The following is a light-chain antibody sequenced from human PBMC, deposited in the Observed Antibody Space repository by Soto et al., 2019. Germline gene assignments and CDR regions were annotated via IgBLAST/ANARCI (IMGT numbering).Light chain of an antibody. J-gene: IGLJ2*01. V-gene: IGLV1-47*01. CDR2: RNN. CDR3: AAWDDSLSGVV. Sequence: QSVLTQPPSASGTPGQRVTISCSGSSSNIGSNYVYWYQQIPGTAPKLLIYRNNQRPSGVPDRSSGSKSGTSGSLAISGLRSEDEAHYYCAAWDDSLSGVVFGGGTKVTVL. CDR1: SSNIGSNY.